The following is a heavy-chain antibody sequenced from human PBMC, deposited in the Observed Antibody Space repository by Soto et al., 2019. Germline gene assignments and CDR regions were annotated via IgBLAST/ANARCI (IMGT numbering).Heavy chain of an antibody. CDR3: ARTFQWLAQGPFDH. J-gene: IGHJ4*02. Sequence: SETLSLTCTVSGGSISSSSYYWAWIRQPPGKGLEWIGTIYSNGYTYYNPSLKSRVTLSVDTSKNQFSLNLNSVTAADTAFYYCARTFQWLAQGPFDHWGQGTLVTVSS. CDR2: IYSNGYT. D-gene: IGHD6-19*01. CDR1: GGSISSSSYY. V-gene: IGHV4-39*01.